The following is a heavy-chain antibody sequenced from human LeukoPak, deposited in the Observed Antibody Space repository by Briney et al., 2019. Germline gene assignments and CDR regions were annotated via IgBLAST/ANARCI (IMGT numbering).Heavy chain of an antibody. V-gene: IGHV3-30-3*01. Sequence: PGGSLRLSCAASGFTFSSYAMHWVRRAPGKGLEWVAVISYDGSNKYYADSVKGRFTISRDNSENTLYLQMNSLRAEDTAVYYCARVGSQPYWGQGTLVTVSS. CDR2: ISYDGSNK. D-gene: IGHD3-16*01. J-gene: IGHJ4*02. CDR3: ARVGSQPY. CDR1: GFTFSSYA.